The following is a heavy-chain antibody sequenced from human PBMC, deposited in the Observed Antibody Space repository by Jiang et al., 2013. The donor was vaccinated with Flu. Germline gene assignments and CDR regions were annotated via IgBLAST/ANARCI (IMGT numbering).Heavy chain of an antibody. D-gene: IGHD6-19*01. Sequence: SGAEVKKPGSSVKVSCKASGGTFSSYTISWVRQAPGQGLEWMGRIIPILGIANYAQKFQGRVTITADKSTSTAYMELSSLRSEDTAVYYCARDPLTSIAVAGTHVGGYFDYWGQGTLVTVSS. J-gene: IGHJ4*02. V-gene: IGHV1-69*04. CDR2: IIPILGIA. CDR1: GGTFSSYT. CDR3: ARDPLTSIAVAGTHVGGYFDY.